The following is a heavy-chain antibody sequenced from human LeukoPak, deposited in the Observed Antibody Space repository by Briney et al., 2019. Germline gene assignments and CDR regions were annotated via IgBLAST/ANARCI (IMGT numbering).Heavy chain of an antibody. V-gene: IGHV3-23*01. CDR2: ISVSGGST. J-gene: IGHJ4*02. Sequence: PGGSLRLSCAASRFTFSNYAMCWVRRAPGKGLEWVAAISVSGGSTYYADSVKGRFTISRDNSKNTLYLQMNNLRAEDTAVYYCAKGGWGDPFDYWGQGTLVTVSS. CDR3: AKGGWGDPFDY. CDR1: RFTFSNYA. D-gene: IGHD3-16*01.